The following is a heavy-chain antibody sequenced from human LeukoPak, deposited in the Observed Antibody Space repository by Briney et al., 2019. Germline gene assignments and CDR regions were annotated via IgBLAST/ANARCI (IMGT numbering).Heavy chain of an antibody. CDR1: GFTFSSYG. CDR3: AKDLGTACGY. CDR2: ISYDGSNK. Sequence: QPGGSLRLSCAASGFTFSSYGMHWVRRAPGKGLEWVAVISYDGSNKYYADSVKGRFTISRDNSKNTLYLQMNSLRAEDTAVYYCAKDLGTACGYWGQGTLVTVSS. V-gene: IGHV3-30*18. J-gene: IGHJ4*02. D-gene: IGHD2-21*02.